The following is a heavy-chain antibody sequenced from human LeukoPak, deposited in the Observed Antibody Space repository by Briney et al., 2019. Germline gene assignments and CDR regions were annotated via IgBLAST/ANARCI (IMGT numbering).Heavy chain of an antibody. D-gene: IGHD6-19*01. J-gene: IGHJ4*02. CDR2: IYHSGST. CDR1: GYSISSGYY. CDR3: ARDHVIAVAGNFDY. V-gene: IGHV4-38-2*02. Sequence: SETLSLTCTVSGYSISSGYYWGWIRQPPGKGLEWIGSIYHSGSTYYNPSLKSRVTISVDTSKNQFSLKLSSVTAADTAVYYCARDHVIAVAGNFDYWGQGTLVTVSS.